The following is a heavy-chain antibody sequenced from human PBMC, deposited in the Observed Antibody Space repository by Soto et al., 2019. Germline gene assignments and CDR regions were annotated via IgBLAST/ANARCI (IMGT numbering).Heavy chain of an antibody. Sequence: ASVKVSCKASGYTFTCYGISWVRQAPGRGLEWMGWISAYNGNTSYAQKLQGRVTMTTDTSTSTAYMELRSLRSDDTAVYYCASIKDYGDYGGYYYGMDVWGQGTTVTVSS. CDR1: GYTFTCYG. J-gene: IGHJ6*02. D-gene: IGHD4-17*01. CDR2: ISAYNGNT. CDR3: ASIKDYGDYGGYYYGMDV. V-gene: IGHV1-18*04.